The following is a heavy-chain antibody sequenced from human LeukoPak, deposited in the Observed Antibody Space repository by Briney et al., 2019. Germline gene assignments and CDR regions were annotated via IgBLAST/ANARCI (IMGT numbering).Heavy chain of an antibody. J-gene: IGHJ3*02. V-gene: IGHV4-34*01. CDR3: ARGRYYYGSGTFGDI. CDR2: INHSGST. Sequence: TASETLSLTCAVYGGSFSGYYWSWIRQPPGKGLGWIGEINHSGSTNYNPSLKSRVTISVDTSKNQFSLKLSSVTAADTAVYYCARGRYYYGSGTFGDIWGQGTMVTVSS. CDR1: GGSFSGYY. D-gene: IGHD3-10*01.